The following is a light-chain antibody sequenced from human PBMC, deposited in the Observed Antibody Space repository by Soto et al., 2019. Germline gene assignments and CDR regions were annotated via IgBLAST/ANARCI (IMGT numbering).Light chain of an antibody. V-gene: IGKV1-5*01. CDR1: KDLSGW. J-gene: IGKJ1*01. CDR2: DAS. Sequence: DIQMTQSPATLSASVGDRVTITCRATKDLSGWLAWYQQKPGKAPKLLIYDASSLQSGVPSRFSGSGSGTEFTLTISSLQADDFAIPYCQQYKISWTLGQGTKVDIK. CDR3: QQYKISWT.